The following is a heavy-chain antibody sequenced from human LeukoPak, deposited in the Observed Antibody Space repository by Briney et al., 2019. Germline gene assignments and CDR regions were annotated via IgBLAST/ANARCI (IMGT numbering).Heavy chain of an antibody. CDR2: INHSGST. CDR1: GGSFSGYY. V-gene: IGHV4-34*01. D-gene: IGHD2-15*01. Sequence: SETLSLTCAVYGGSFSGYYWSWIRQPPGKGLDWIGEINHSGSTNYNPSLKSRVTISVDTSKNQFSLKLSSVTAADTAVYYCATRSVVVVVAATQDWFDPWGQGTLVTVSS. J-gene: IGHJ5*02. CDR3: ATRSVVVVVAATQDWFDP.